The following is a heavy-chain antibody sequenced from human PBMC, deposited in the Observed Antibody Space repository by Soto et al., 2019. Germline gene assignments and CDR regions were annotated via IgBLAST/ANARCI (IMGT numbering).Heavy chain of an antibody. D-gene: IGHD4-17*01. CDR1: GFTFNNHA. Sequence: PGGSLRLSCPAAGFTFNNHAMNWVRLAPGKGLEWVSGISGGGATTFYADSVKGRFTISRDNSKNTVYLQMNSPRAEDTAVYYCAKDYSTVTTDPLSVVLFDYWGQGALVTV. J-gene: IGHJ4*02. V-gene: IGHV3-23*01. CDR3: AKDYSTVTTDPLSVVLFDY. CDR2: ISGGGATT.